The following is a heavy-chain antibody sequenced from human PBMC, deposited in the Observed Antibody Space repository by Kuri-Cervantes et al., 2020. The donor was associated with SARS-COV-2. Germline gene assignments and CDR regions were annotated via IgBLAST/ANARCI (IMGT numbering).Heavy chain of an antibody. CDR1: GFTFSSYA. D-gene: IGHD2-21*01. CDR2: ISGSGGST. Sequence: GVLKISCAASGFTFSSYAMSWVRQAPGKGLEWVSAISGSGGSTYYADSVKGRFTISRDNSKNTLYLQMNSLRAEDTAVYYCAKEEYCGGDCSLGYFDYWGQGTLVTVSS. V-gene: IGHV3-23*01. J-gene: IGHJ4*02. CDR3: AKEEYCGGDCSLGYFDY.